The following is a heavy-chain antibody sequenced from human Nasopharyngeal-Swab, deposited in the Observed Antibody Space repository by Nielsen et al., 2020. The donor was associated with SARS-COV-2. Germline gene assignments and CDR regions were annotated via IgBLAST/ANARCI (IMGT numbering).Heavy chain of an antibody. J-gene: IGHJ4*02. CDR1: GFTFSSYV. V-gene: IGHV3-23*01. D-gene: IGHD3-16*01. CDR3: GRRVKGDFDY. CDR2: ISDEGDRT. Sequence: GESLKISCVASGFTFSSYVMHWVRQAPGKGLEWVSAISDEGDRTDYADSVKGRFTVSRDNSKNTLDLQMNSLRAEDTAIYYCGRRVKGDFDYWGQGTLVTVSS.